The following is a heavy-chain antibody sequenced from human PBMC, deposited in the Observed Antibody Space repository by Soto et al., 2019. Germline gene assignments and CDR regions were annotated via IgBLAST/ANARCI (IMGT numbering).Heavy chain of an antibody. V-gene: IGHV4-30-4*01. J-gene: IGHJ5*02. D-gene: IGHD3-16*02. CDR3: ARGYTLPPNWYDP. Sequence: SETLSLTCTVSGGSISSGDYYWSWIRQPPGKGLEWIGYIYYSGSTYYNPSLKSRVTISVDTSKNQFSLKLSSVTAADTAVYYCARGYTLPPNWYDPWGQGTLVTVSS. CDR1: GGSISSGDYY. CDR2: IYYSGST.